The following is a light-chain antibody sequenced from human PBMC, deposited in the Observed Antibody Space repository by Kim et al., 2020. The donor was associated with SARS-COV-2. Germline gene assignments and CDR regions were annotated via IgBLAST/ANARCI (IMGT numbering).Light chain of an antibody. CDR3: QAWDSSTAV. J-gene: IGLJ3*02. CDR1: KLGDKY. CDR2: KHT. Sequence: VSQTQTASITCSGSKLGDKYAYWYQKKPGQFPVLVIYKHTTRPSGISQRFSGSSSGNTATLTIGRAQTMDEADYYCQAWDSSTAVFGGGTQLTVL. V-gene: IGLV3-1*01.